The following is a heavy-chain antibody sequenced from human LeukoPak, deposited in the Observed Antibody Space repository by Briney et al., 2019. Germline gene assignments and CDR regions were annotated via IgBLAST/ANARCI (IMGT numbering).Heavy chain of an antibody. J-gene: IGHJ4*02. CDR1: GFTFSRYG. D-gene: IGHD3-22*01. CDR3: ARDPTPFRYYDYSSGYYADC. V-gene: IGHV3-30*02. CDR2: IRYDGGNK. Sequence: GGSLRLSCATSGFTFSRYGMHWVRQAPGKGLEWVAFIRYDGGNKYYADSVKGRFTISRDNSKNALYLQMNSLRAEDTAMYYCARDPTPFRYYDYSSGYYADCWGQGTLITVSS.